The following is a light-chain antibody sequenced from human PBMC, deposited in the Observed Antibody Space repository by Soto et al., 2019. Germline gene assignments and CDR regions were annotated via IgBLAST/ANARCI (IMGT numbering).Light chain of an antibody. CDR2: GAS. CDR1: QGVSSNS. Sequence: IVLTQSPGTLSLSPGERATLSCRASQGVSSNSLAWYQQKPGQAPRLLSYGASSRATGIPDRFSASGSETDFTLPINSLEPEDFAVYYCQQYGNSPRFTFGPGTKVEI. CDR3: QQYGNSPRFT. J-gene: IGKJ3*01. V-gene: IGKV3-20*01.